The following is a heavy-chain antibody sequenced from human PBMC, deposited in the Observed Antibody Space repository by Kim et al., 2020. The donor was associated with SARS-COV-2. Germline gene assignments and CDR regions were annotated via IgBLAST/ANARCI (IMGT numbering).Heavy chain of an antibody. CDR2: INGDGSST. J-gene: IGHJ6*02. CDR3: AREKLGVDFPYYLYYYGMDV. D-gene: IGHD3-16*01. V-gene: IGHV3-74*01. CDR1: GFTFSSYS. Sequence: GGSLRLSCAASGFTFSSYSMHWVRQAPGKGLVWVSRINGDGSSTSYADSVKGRFTISRDNAKNTLYLQMNSLRAEDTAVYYCAREKLGVDFPYYLYYYGMDVWGQGTPVTVSS.